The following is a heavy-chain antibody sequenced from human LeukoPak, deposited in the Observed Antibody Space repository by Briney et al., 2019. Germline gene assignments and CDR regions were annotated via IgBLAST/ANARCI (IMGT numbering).Heavy chain of an antibody. CDR1: RLTVTMNH. D-gene: IGHD4/OR15-4a*01. CDR2: IYTGGIT. J-gene: IGHJ4*01. CDR3: ARDLETEGCGPAL. V-gene: IGHV3-53*01. Sequence: PRGSLSLSCAPSRLTVTMNHIGCVRQAPGKGLEWVSVIYTGGITYYADSVSGRFTISRDNSKNTLYLQMNSVRVEDTALHYCARDLETEGCGPALWGHGTQVTVSS.